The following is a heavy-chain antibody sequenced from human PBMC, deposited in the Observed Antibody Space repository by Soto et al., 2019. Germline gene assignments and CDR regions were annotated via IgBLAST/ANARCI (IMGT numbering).Heavy chain of an antibody. J-gene: IGHJ2*01. V-gene: IGHV4-39*01. Sequence: PSETLSLTCTVSGASISTPTYYWGWIRQPPGKGLGWVGNIYSNGITFYNSSLKSRLTVFVDTSRNQFSLKLSSVTAADTATYFCTRLTKPRSFDFRGRGTL. CDR3: TRLTKPRSFDF. CDR1: GASISTPTYY. CDR2: IYSNGIT.